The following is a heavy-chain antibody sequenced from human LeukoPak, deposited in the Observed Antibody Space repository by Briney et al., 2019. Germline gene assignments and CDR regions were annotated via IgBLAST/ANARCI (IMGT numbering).Heavy chain of an antibody. Sequence: GGSLRLSCAASGFTFSTSAMNWARQAPGKGLEWVSVIGGSGDTTYYADSVRGRFTISRDNFKNTLYLQMNSLTAEDTAIYYCAKGKSLPHYYYYGMDVWGQGTTVTASS. CDR2: IGGSGDTT. V-gene: IGHV3-23*01. CDR3: AKGKSLPHYYYYGMDV. J-gene: IGHJ6*02. CDR1: GFTFSTSA.